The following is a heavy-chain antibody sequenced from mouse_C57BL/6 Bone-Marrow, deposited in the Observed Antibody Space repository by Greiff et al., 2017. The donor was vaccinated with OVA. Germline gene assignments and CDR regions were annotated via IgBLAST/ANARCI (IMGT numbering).Heavy chain of an antibody. J-gene: IGHJ1*03. D-gene: IGHD1-1*02. CDR3: ARWHYYGGGYFEG. V-gene: IGHV1-81*01. CDR1: GYTFTSYG. Sequence: VQLQQSGAELARPGASVKLSCKASGYTFTSYGISWVKQSTGQGLEWIGEINPRSGNTYYNEKFKGKATLTADKSSSTAYMELRSLTSEDSAVYFCARWHYYGGGYFEGWGKGATVTVSS. CDR2: INPRSGNT.